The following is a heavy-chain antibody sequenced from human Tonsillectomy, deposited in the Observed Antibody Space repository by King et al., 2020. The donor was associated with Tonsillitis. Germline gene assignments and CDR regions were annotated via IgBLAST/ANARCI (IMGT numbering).Heavy chain of an antibody. V-gene: IGHV3-30*18. Sequence: VQLVESGGGVVQPGRSLRLSCAASGFTFSSYGMHWVRQAPGKGLEWVAVISYDGSNKYYADSVKGRFTISRDNSKNTLYLQMNSLRAEDTAVYYCAKDREDCSGGSGYSEDDYWGQGTLVTVSS. CDR2: ISYDGSNK. CDR3: AKDREDCSGGSGYSEDDY. D-gene: IGHD2-15*01. CDR1: GFTFSSYG. J-gene: IGHJ4*02.